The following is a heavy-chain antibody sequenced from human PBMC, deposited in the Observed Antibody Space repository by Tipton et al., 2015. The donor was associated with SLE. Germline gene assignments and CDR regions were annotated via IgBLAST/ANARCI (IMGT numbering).Heavy chain of an antibody. D-gene: IGHD5-12*01. CDR3: AREYGGYDYRTFDH. Sequence: TLSLTCTVSGGSISSGGYYWTWIRQLPGKGLEWIGYIYYSGNTYYNPSLKSRVTISVDTSKNQFSLKLRSVTAADTAVYYCAREYGGYDYRTFDHWGQGTLVTVSS. CDR1: GGSISSGGYY. V-gene: IGHV4-31*03. CDR2: IYYSGNT. J-gene: IGHJ4*02.